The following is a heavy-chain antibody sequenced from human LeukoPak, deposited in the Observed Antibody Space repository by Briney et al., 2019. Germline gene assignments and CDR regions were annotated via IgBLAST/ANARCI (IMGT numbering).Heavy chain of an antibody. Sequence: SETLSLTCTVSGGSINSGGYYWSWIRQHPGKGLEWIGYIYYSGSTYYNPSLKSRVTISVDTSKNQFSLKLSSVIAADTAVYYCARGRGVPAAMLFDYWGQGTLVTVSS. CDR2: IYYSGST. CDR3: ARGRGVPAAMLFDY. CDR1: GGSINSGGYY. D-gene: IGHD2-2*01. J-gene: IGHJ4*02. V-gene: IGHV4-31*03.